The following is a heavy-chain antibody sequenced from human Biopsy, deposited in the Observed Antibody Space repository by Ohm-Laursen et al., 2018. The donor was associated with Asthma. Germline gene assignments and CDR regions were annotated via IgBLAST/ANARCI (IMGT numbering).Heavy chain of an antibody. Sequence: SLRLSCSASGSAVSRDHMFWVRQAPGKGLEWVSVIYSGGTSHTADSVRGRLTISRDYSKNTLYLQMHSLRAEDTAVYYCARGDSSNWSHYYFDYWGQGTLVTVSS. CDR2: IYSGGTS. D-gene: IGHD3-22*01. J-gene: IGHJ4*02. CDR1: GSAVSRDH. CDR3: ARGDSSNWSHYYFDY. V-gene: IGHV3-53*01.